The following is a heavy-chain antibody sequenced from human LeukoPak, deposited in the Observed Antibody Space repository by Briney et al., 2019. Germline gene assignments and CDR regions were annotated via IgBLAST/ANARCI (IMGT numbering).Heavy chain of an antibody. D-gene: IGHD3-22*01. V-gene: IGHV4-61*01. CDR1: GGSVSRGSYY. Sequence: SETLSLTCTVSGGSVSRGSYYWSWIRQPPGKGLEWIGYIYYSGSTNYNPSLKSRVTISVATSKNQFSLKLSSVTGADTAVYYCARDLRGSSGYFDYWGQGILVTVSS. CDR3: ARDLRGSSGYFDY. J-gene: IGHJ4*02. CDR2: IYYSGST.